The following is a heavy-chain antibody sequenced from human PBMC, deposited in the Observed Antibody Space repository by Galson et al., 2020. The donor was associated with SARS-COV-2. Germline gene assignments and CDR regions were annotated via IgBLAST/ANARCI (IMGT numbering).Heavy chain of an antibody. V-gene: IGHV3-9*01. CDR3: AKVRSGDYDFWSGYSHDAFDI. Sequence: SLKISCAASGFIFNDYAMHWVRQAPGKGLEWVSGISWNGGTTGYADSVKGRFTISRDSDKNSLYLQMDSLRPEDTALYYCAKVRSGDYDFWSGYSHDAFDIWGQGTMVTVSS. J-gene: IGHJ3*02. CDR2: ISWNGGTT. D-gene: IGHD3-3*01. CDR1: GFIFNDYA.